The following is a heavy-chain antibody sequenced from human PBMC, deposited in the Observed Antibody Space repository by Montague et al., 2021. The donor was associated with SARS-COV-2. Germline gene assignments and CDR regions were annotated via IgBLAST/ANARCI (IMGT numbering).Heavy chain of an antibody. CDR3: AKGGFYRFDAFDT. CDR2: INSDGSIT. V-gene: IGHV3-74*01. D-gene: IGHD2/OR15-2a*01. CDR1: GFTFSSYW. Sequence: SLRLSCAASGFTFSSYWMHWVRQAPGKGLVWVSYINSDGSITHYADSVKGRFTISRDNAKSTLYLQMNNLRAEDTAVYYCAKGGFYRFDAFDTWGQGTIVTVSS. J-gene: IGHJ3*02.